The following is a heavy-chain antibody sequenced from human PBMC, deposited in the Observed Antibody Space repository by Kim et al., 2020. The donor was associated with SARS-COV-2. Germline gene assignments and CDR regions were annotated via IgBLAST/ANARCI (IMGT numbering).Heavy chain of an antibody. CDR2: IGSGGTI. CDR3: AKDHHGGRLRSFDY. J-gene: IGHJ4*02. D-gene: IGHD4-17*01. Sequence: GGSLRLSCAASGFTFSSYAMTWVRQAPGKGLEWVSSIGSGGTIFYTDSVKGRFTISRDNSKNTLYLQMNSLRAEDTAIYYCAKDHHGGRLRSFDYWGQGT. V-gene: IGHV3-23*01. CDR1: GFTFSSYA.